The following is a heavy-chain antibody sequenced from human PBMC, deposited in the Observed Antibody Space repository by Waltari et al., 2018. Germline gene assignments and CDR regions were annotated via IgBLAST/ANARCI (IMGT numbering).Heavy chain of an antibody. D-gene: IGHD5-18*01. Sequence: EVQLVESGGGLVQPGGSLRLSCAASGFTFSSYSMNWVRQAPGKGLEWVSYISRSTSTIYYADSVMSRFTISRDNAKNSLYLHMYSRSADVTAVYYCARGRDGYSEDAFDFWGQGTMVTVSS. J-gene: IGHJ3*01. CDR1: GFTFSSYS. CDR3: ARGRDGYSEDAFDF. CDR2: ISRSTSTI. V-gene: IGHV3-48*01.